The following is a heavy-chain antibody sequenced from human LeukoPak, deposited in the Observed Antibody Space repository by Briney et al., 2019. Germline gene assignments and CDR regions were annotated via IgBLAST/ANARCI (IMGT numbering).Heavy chain of an antibody. D-gene: IGHD1-26*01. CDR2: ISSGGSTV. CDR1: GFTFSSYE. CDR3: AKDNVAATGRYFDY. J-gene: IGHJ4*02. Sequence: PGGSLRLSCAASGFTFSSYEMNWVRQAPGKGLEWVSYISSGGSTVYYADSVKGRFTISRDNAKNSLYLQMNSLRAEDTAVYYCAKDNVAATGRYFDYWGQGTLVSVS. V-gene: IGHV3-48*03.